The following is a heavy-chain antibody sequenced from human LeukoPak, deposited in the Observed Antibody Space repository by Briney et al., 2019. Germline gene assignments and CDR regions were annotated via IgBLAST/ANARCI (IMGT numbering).Heavy chain of an antibody. J-gene: IGHJ5*02. D-gene: IGHD5-12*01. CDR2: ISSSSSTM. V-gene: IGHV3-48*04. CDR1: GFTFSSYS. Sequence: GGSLRLSCVASGFTFSSYSMNWVRQAPGRGLEWISYISSSSSTMYDADSVKGRFTISRDNAKNALYLQMNSLRADGTAVYYCAREPEPRGLNWFDPWGQGTLVTVSS. CDR3: AREPEPRGLNWFDP.